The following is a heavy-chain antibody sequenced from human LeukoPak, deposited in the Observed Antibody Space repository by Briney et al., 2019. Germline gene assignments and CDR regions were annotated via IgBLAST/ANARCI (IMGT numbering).Heavy chain of an antibody. CDR3: AKAAGYSSGWADY. CDR2: ISWNSGSI. J-gene: IGHJ4*02. CDR1: GFTFDDYA. Sequence: GGSLRLSCAASGFTFDDYAMHWVRQAPGKGLEWVSGISWNSGSIGYADSVKGRFTISRDNAKNSLYLQMNSLRAEDTALYYCAKAAGYSSGWADYWSQGTRVTVSS. V-gene: IGHV3-9*01. D-gene: IGHD6-19*01.